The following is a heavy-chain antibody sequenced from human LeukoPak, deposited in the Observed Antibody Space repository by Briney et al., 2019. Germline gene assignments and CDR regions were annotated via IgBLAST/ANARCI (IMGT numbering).Heavy chain of an antibody. Sequence: PSETLSLTCTVSGGSISSYYWSWIRQPPGKGLEWIGYIYYSGSTNYNPSLKSRVTISVDTSKNQFSLKLSSVTAADTAVYYCARVMTDEYSSSSGDYFDYWGQGTLVTVSS. CDR2: IYYSGST. CDR3: ARVMTDEYSSSSGDYFDY. CDR1: GGSISSYY. V-gene: IGHV4-59*01. J-gene: IGHJ4*02. D-gene: IGHD6-6*01.